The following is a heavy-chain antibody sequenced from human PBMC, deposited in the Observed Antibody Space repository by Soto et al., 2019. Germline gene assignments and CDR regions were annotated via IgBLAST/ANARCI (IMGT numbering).Heavy chain of an antibody. CDR1: GFTFSSYW. Sequence: GGSLRLSCAASGFTFSSYWMSWVCQAPGKGLEWVANIKQDGSEKYYVDSVKGRFTISRDNAKNSLYLQMNSLRAEDTAVYYCARDYCSGGSCYSDAFDIWGQGTMVTVSS. V-gene: IGHV3-7*05. J-gene: IGHJ3*02. CDR3: ARDYCSGGSCYSDAFDI. CDR2: IKQDGSEK. D-gene: IGHD2-15*01.